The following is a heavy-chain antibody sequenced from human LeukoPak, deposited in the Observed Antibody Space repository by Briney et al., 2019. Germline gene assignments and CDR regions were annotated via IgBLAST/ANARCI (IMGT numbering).Heavy chain of an antibody. CDR1: GGSISSYY. D-gene: IGHD1-26*01. CDR3: ARVGSGCFDY. Sequence: PSETLSLTCTVSGGSISSYYWSWIRQPPGKGPEWIGYIYYSGSTNYNPSLKSRVTISVDTSKNQFSLKLSSVTAADTAVYYCARVGSGCFDYWGQGTRVTVSS. CDR2: IYYSGST. V-gene: IGHV4-59*01. J-gene: IGHJ4*02.